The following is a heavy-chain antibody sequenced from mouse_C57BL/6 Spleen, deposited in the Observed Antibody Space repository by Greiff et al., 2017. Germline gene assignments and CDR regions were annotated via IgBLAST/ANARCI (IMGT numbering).Heavy chain of an antibody. J-gene: IGHJ4*01. Sequence: QVQLQQPGAELVKPGASVKLSCKASGYTFTSYWMHWVKQRPRQGLEWIGMIHPNSGSTNYNEKFKSKATLTVDKSSSTAYMQLSSLTSEDSAVYYCARESPVPYGSSLYWGQGTSVTVSS. CDR3: ARESPVPYGSSLY. D-gene: IGHD1-1*01. CDR2: IHPNSGST. CDR1: GYTFTSYW. V-gene: IGHV1-64*01.